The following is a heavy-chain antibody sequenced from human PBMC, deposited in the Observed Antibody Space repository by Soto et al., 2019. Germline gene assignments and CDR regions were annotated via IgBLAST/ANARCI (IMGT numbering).Heavy chain of an antibody. CDR3: AHRVLRTVFGLVTTTAISFDF. V-gene: IGHV2-5*02. J-gene: IGHJ4*02. Sequence: QITLNESGPTVVRPTETLTLTCRFSGFSLTTSGVGVSWIRQSPGKAPEWLALIYWDDDKRYSASLKSRLTITKDTSKNQVVMTVSDLDPTYIATYYCAHRVLRTVFGLVTTTAISFDFWGQGTPVAVSA. D-gene: IGHD3-3*01. CDR2: IYWDDDK. CDR1: GFSLTTSGVG.